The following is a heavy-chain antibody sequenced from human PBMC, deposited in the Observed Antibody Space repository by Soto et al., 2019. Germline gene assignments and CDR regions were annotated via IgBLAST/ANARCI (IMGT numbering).Heavy chain of an antibody. Sequence: QVQLVQSGAEVKKPGSSVKVSCKASGGTFSSYAISWLRQAPGQGLEWMGGIIPIFGTANYAQKFQGRVTITADESTSTAYRELISLRSEDTAVYYCARDAVRDGGYDSHLFDYWGQGTLVTVSS. J-gene: IGHJ4*02. CDR3: ARDAVRDGGYDSHLFDY. D-gene: IGHD5-12*01. V-gene: IGHV1-69*01. CDR1: GGTFSSYA. CDR2: IIPIFGTA.